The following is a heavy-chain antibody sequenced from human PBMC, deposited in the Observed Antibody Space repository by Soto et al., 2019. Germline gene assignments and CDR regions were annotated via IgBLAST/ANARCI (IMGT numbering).Heavy chain of an antibody. J-gene: IGHJ3*02. CDR3: APRKYGSFNIGAFDI. CDR2: ISKNGIDI. Sequence: SLRLSCAASGFSCSTDEMNWVRQARGKGLEWVSYISKNGIDICDGDSVKGRFTISGDNANNSLLLQMDSLRRDDTAVYSCAPRKYGSFNIGAFDIWGQGTMVTVS. D-gene: IGHD1-26*01. V-gene: IGHV3-48*03. CDR1: GFSCSTDE.